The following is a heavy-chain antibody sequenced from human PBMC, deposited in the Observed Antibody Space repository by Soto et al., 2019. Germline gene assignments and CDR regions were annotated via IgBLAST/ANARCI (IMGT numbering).Heavy chain of an antibody. D-gene: IGHD3-16*01. CDR1: GGSISSDYW. CDR2: IYHSGST. Sequence: QVLLQESGPGLVKPSGTLSLTCVVSGGSISSDYWWTWVRQPPGKGLECIGEIYHSGSTNYNPSLESRVTISVDKSKNQFSLKLSSVTAADTAVYYCVSHLYGAFDYWGPGTLVTVSS. V-gene: IGHV4-4*02. CDR3: VSHLYGAFDY. J-gene: IGHJ4*02.